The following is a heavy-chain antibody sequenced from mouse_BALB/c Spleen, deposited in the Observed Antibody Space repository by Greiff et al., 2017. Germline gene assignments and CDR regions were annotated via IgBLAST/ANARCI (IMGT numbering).Heavy chain of an antibody. CDR1: GFTFSNYW. CDR2: IRLKSNNYAT. D-gene: IGHD2-2*01. J-gene: IGHJ3*01. Sequence: EVKLQESGGGLVQPGGSMKLSCVASGFTFSNYWMNWVRQSPEKGLEWVAEIRLKSNNYATHYAESVKGRFTISRDDSKSSVYLQMNNLRAEDTGIYYCTGEGGYDGFAYWGQGTLVTVSA. V-gene: IGHV6-6*02. CDR3: TGEGGYDGFAY.